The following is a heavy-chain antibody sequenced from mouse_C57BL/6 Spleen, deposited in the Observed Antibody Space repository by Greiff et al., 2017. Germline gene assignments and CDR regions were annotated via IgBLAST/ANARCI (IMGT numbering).Heavy chain of an antibody. Sequence: VQLQQSGAELVKPGASVKLSCTASGFNIKDYYMHWVKQRTEQGLEWIGRIDPEDGETKYAPKFQGKATITADTSSNTAYLQLSSLTSEDTAVYYCAIGWIYYGNPTWYFDVWGTGTPVTVSS. CDR2: IDPEDGET. CDR3: AIGWIYYGNPTWYFDV. D-gene: IGHD2-1*01. V-gene: IGHV14-2*01. J-gene: IGHJ1*03. CDR1: GFNIKDYY.